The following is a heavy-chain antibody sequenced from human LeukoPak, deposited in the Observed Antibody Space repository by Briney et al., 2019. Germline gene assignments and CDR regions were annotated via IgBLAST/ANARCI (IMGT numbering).Heavy chain of an antibody. CDR3: ARTQYGKAYYYYYYYMDV. D-gene: IGHD4-17*01. Sequence: GGSLRLSCAASGFTFSSYAMSWVRQAPGKGLEWVSYISSSGSTIYYADSVKGRFTISRDNAKNSLYLQMNSLRAEDTAVYYCARTQYGKAYYYYYYYMDVWGKGTTVTVSS. CDR2: ISSSGSTI. J-gene: IGHJ6*03. CDR1: GFTFSSYA. V-gene: IGHV3-48*03.